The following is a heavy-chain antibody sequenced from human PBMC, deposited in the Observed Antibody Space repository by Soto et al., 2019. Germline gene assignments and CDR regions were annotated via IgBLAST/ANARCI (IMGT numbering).Heavy chain of an antibody. CDR2: IIPIFGTA. J-gene: IGHJ5*02. Sequence: GASVKVSCKASGGTFSSYAISWVRQAPGQGLEWMGGIIPIFGTANYAQKFQGRVTITADESTSTAYMELSSLRSEDTAVYYCARAPSYDSSGYYYTWFDPWGQGTLVTVS. CDR3: ARAPSYDSSGYYYTWFDP. V-gene: IGHV1-69*13. D-gene: IGHD3-22*01. CDR1: GGTFSSYA.